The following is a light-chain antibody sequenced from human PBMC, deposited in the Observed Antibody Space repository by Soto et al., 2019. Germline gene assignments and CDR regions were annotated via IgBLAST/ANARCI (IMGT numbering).Light chain of an antibody. CDR2: DNT. J-gene: IGLJ2*01. CDR1: GSTIGAGYD. CDR3: QSYDSSLSVV. V-gene: IGLV1-40*01. Sequence: QSVLTQPPSVSGAPGQRVTISCTGSGSTIGAGYDVHWYQQLPGTAPRLLIYDNTNRPSGVPDRFSGSKSGTSASLAISGLQAEDEADHYCQSYDSSLSVVFGGGTKLTVL.